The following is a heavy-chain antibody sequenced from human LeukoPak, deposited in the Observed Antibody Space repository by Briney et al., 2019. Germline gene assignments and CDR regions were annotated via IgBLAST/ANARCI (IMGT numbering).Heavy chain of an antibody. CDR3: ARGPRWLQDYFNY. V-gene: IGHV4-4*07. CDR2: IHDNGDS. J-gene: IGHJ4*02. D-gene: IGHD5-24*01. CDR1: GGSISGYF. Sequence: KPSETLSLTCTVSGGSISGYFWSWIRQPAGKGLEWIGRIHDNGDSNHNPSLKSRVTISVDTSENQFSLKLTSVTAADTAVYFCARGPRWLQDYFNYWGQGTLVTVSS.